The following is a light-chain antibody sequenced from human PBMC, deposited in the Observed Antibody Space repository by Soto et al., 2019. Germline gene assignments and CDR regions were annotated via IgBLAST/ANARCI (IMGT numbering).Light chain of an antibody. V-gene: IGLV2-23*01. J-gene: IGLJ3*02. CDR3: CSYAGTSSWL. CDR2: EGN. CDR1: TRDVGSYTL. Sequence: QSALTQPASVSGSPGQSITISCLGTTRDVGSYTLVSWYQQHPSKAPKIIIYEGNKRPSGVSNRFSGSKSGNTASLTISGLQAEDEAEYYCCSYAGTSSWLFGGGTKLTVL.